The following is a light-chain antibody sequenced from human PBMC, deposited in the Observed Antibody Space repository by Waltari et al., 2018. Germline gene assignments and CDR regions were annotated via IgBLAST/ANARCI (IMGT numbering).Light chain of an antibody. J-gene: IGKJ4*01. CDR1: QSVFTY. V-gene: IGKV3-11*01. Sequence: VLTQSPATLSLSPGERATLSCRASQSVFTYLAWYQQKPGQAPRLLIYDASNRATGIPARFSGSGSGADFTLTISSLEPEDFALYYCQQRSIWPLSFGGGTRVEIK. CDR3: QQRSIWPLS. CDR2: DAS.